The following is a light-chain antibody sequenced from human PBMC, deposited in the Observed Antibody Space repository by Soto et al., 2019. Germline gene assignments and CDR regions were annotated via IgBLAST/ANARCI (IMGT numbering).Light chain of an antibody. Sequence: DFQMTQSPSSVSASVGDRVTITCRASQCISSWLAWYQQKPGKAPNLLIHTASSLQSGVPSRFSGSGSGTDFTLTISSLQPEDFATYYCQQANSFPLTFGGGTKVEIK. CDR2: TAS. V-gene: IGKV1-12*01. J-gene: IGKJ4*01. CDR1: QCISSW. CDR3: QQANSFPLT.